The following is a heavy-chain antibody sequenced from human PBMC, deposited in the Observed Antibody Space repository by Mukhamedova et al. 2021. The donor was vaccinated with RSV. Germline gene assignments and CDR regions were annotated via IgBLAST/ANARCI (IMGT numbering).Heavy chain of an antibody. Sequence: GEINHSGSTNYNPSLKSRVTISVDTSKNQFSLKLSSVTAADTAVYYGARSSSWLPFDYWGQGTLVTVSS. CDR2: INHSGST. J-gene: IGHJ4*02. D-gene: IGHD6-13*01. V-gene: IGHV4-34*01. CDR3: ARSSSWLPFDY.